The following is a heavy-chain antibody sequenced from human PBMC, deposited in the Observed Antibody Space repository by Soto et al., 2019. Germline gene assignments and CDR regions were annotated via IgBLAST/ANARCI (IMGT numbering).Heavy chain of an antibody. D-gene: IGHD6-13*01. CDR3: ATLDSSSWYFFDY. Sequence: GGSLRLSCAASGFTFSSYAMSWVRQAPGKGLEWVSVISGSGGTTDYADSVKGRFTVSRDNSKNTLYLQLNSLRAEDTAVYYCATLDSSSWYFFDYWGQGTQVTVSS. CDR1: GFTFSSYA. CDR2: ISGSGGTT. J-gene: IGHJ4*02. V-gene: IGHV3-23*01.